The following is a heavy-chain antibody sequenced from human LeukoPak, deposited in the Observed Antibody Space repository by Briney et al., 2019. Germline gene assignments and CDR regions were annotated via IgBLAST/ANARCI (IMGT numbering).Heavy chain of an antibody. CDR2: IKQDGSEK. J-gene: IGHJ6*02. CDR1: GFTFSSYS. D-gene: IGHD6-13*01. V-gene: IGHV3-7*01. CDR3: ARDQGRGAAAGGYYYYGMDV. Sequence: GGSLRLSCAASGFTFSSYSMNWVRQAPGKGLEWVANIKQDGSEKYYVDSVKGRFTISRDNAKNSLYLQMNSLRAEDTAVYYCARDQGRGAAAGGYYYYGMDVWGQGTTVTVSS.